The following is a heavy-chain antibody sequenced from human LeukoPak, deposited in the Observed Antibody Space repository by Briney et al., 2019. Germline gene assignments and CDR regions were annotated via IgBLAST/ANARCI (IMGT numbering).Heavy chain of an antibody. CDR1: GGSISSYY. CDR3: ARLDSYGSGSYYRAYFDY. J-gene: IGHJ4*02. CDR2: IYYSGST. D-gene: IGHD3-10*01. V-gene: IGHV4-59*05. Sequence: SETLSLTCTVSGGSISSYYWSWIRQPPGKGLEWIGSIYYSGSTYYNPSLKSRVTISVDTSKNQFSLKLGSVTAADTAVYYCARLDSYGSGSYYRAYFDYWGQGTLVTVSS.